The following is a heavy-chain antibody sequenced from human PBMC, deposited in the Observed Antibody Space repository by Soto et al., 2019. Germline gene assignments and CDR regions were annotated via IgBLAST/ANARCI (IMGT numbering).Heavy chain of an antibody. CDR3: ARDLWGYCGTDCYPLDV. D-gene: IGHD2-21*02. V-gene: IGHV4-59*01. CDR2: MYNTGST. CDR1: GGSIRGYY. J-gene: IGHJ6*01. Sequence: QVQLQESGPGLVKPSETLSLTCTVSGGSIRGYYWSWIRQPPGKGLEWIGYMYNTGSTVYNPSFKSRVTISVDTSKNQFSLKLNSVTAADTAVYYCARDLWGYCGTDCYPLDVW.